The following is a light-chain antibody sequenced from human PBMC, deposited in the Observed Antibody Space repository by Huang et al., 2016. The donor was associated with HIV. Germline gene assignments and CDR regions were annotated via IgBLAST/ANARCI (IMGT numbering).Light chain of an antibody. J-gene: IGKJ2*01. CDR3: QQYNNWPPMYT. CDR1: QSVGSD. V-gene: IGKV3-15*01. Sequence: EIVMTQSPTTLSVSPGERATLACRASQSVGSDLAWYQQKPGQAPRLLIYGASTTATGIPARFSGSVSETEFTLTISSLQSEDFAVYYCQQYNNWPPMYTFGQGTKLEIK. CDR2: GAS.